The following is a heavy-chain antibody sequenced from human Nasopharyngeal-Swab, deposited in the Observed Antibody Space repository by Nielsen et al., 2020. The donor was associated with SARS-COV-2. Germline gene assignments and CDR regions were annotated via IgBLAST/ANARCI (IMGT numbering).Heavy chain of an antibody. CDR1: GFTFSSYS. Sequence: GESLKISCAASGFTFSSYSMNWVRQAPGKGLEWVANIKQDGSEKYYVDSVKGRFTISRDNAKNSLYLQMNSLRAEDTAVYYCARDQGYKTYYYYYGMDVWGQGTTVTVSS. CDR3: ARDQGYKTYYYYYGMDV. V-gene: IGHV3-7*03. CDR2: IKQDGSEK. J-gene: IGHJ6*02. D-gene: IGHD5-18*01.